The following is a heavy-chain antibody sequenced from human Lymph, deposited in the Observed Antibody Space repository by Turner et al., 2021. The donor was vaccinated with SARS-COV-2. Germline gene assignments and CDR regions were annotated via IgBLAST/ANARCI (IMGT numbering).Heavy chain of an antibody. J-gene: IGHJ4*02. CDR1: GYSFTTYW. V-gene: IGHV5-51*01. D-gene: IGHD1-26*01. CDR2: IYPGDSNT. Sequence: EVQLLQSGAVVKKPGESLKISRRPSGYSFTTYWIGWVRQMPGKGLEWMGIIYPGDSNTRYSPSFKGQVTSSADKSISTAYLQWSSLKASDTAMYYCPRREGGGSLGHIDYWGQGTLVTVSS. CDR3: PRREGGGSLGHIDY.